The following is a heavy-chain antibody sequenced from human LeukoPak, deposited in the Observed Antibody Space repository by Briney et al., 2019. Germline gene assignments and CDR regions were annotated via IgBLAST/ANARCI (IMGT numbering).Heavy chain of an antibody. D-gene: IGHD3-3*01. CDR2: ISAYNGNT. CDR3: ARDAFTYYDFWSIPSPIDY. Sequence: ASVKVSCKASGYTFTSYGISWVRQAPGQGLEWMGWISAYNGNTNYAQKLQGRVTMTTDTSTSTAYMELRSLRSDDTAVYYCARDAFTYYDFWSIPSPIDYWGQGTLVTVSS. V-gene: IGHV1-18*01. CDR1: GYTFTSYG. J-gene: IGHJ4*02.